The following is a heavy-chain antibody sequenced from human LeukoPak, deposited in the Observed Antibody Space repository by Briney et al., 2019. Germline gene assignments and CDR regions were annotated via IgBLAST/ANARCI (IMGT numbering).Heavy chain of an antibody. V-gene: IGHV1-8*03. J-gene: IGHJ5*02. D-gene: IGHD3-22*01. CDR1: GGTFSSYA. CDR2: RNPNSGNT. Sequence: ASVKVSCKASGGTFSSYAINWVRQATGQGLEWMGWRNPNSGNTGYAQKFQGRVTITRNTSISTAYMELSSLRSEDTAVYYCARVDPTYYYDSSGPNWFDPWGQGTLVTVSS. CDR3: ARVDPTYYYDSSGPNWFDP.